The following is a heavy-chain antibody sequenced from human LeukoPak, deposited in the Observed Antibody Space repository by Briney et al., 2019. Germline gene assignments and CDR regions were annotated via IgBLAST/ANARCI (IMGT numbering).Heavy chain of an antibody. J-gene: IGHJ4*02. Sequence: PGGSLRLSCAATGFTFSSYSMNWVRQAPGKGLEWVSSISSSSSYIYYADSVKGRFTISRDNAKNSLYLQMNSLRAEDTAVYYCARDLRSVFDYWGQGTLVTVSS. CDR3: ARDLRSVFDY. CDR2: ISSSSSYI. CDR1: GFTFSSYS. V-gene: IGHV3-21*01.